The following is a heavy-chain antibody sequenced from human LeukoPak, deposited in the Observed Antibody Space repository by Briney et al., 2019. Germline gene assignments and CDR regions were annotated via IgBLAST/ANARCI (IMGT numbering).Heavy chain of an antibody. Sequence: GGSLRLSCAASGFTFSSYAMSWIRQAPGKGLEWVSYISSSGRTIYYADSVKGRFAISRDNAKNSLYLQMNSLRAEDTAVYYCARDSPGDYYYYYGMDVWGQGTTVTVSS. D-gene: IGHD1-26*01. V-gene: IGHV3-11*01. J-gene: IGHJ6*02. CDR2: ISSSGRTI. CDR1: GFTFSSYA. CDR3: ARDSPGDYYYYYGMDV.